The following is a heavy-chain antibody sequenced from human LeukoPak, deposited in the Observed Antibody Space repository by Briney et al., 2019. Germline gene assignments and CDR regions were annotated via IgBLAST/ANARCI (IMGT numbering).Heavy chain of an antibody. CDR2: ISSSSSSYI. Sequence: KPGGSLRLSCAASGFTFSSYSMNWVRQAPGKGLEWVSSISSSSSSYIYYADSVKGRFTISRDNAKNSLYLQMNSLRAEDTAVYYCAREGGRIAVAVQEYGMDVWGQGTTVTVSS. J-gene: IGHJ6*02. CDR1: GFTFSSYS. CDR3: AREGGRIAVAVQEYGMDV. D-gene: IGHD6-19*01. V-gene: IGHV3-21*01.